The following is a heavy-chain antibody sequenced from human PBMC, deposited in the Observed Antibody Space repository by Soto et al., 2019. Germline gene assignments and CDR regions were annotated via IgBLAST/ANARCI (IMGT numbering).Heavy chain of an antibody. CDR1: GGSISSSSYY. Sequence: PSETLSLTCTVSGGSISSSSYYWGWIRQPPGKGLEWIGSIYYSGSTYYNPSLKSRVTISVDTSKNQFSLKLSSVTAADTAVYYCASGLEPHFDYGGQGNLVTVSS. CDR3: ASGLEPHFDY. J-gene: IGHJ4*02. V-gene: IGHV4-39*01. D-gene: IGHD3-10*01. CDR2: IYYSGST.